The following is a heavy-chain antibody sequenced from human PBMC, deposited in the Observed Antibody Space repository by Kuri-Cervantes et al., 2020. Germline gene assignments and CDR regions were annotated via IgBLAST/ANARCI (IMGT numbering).Heavy chain of an antibody. D-gene: IGHD3-22*01. V-gene: IGHV3-15*01. J-gene: IGHJ4*02. CDR2: IKSKTDGGTT. CDR3: AQDRHDTSGYYYIF. CDR1: GFTFGNAW. Sequence: GGSLRLSCAASGFTFGNAWMSWVRQAPGKGLEWVGRIKSKTDGGTTDYAAPVKGRFTISRDNSENTLFLQMNIMTDDDTALYYCAQDRHDTSGYYYIFRGQGTLVTVSS.